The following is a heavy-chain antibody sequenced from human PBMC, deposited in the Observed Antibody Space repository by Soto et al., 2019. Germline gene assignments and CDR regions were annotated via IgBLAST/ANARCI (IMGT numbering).Heavy chain of an antibody. J-gene: IGHJ4*02. CDR3: AGGLMVYTFDY. V-gene: IGHV4-34*01. Sequence: SETLSLTCAVYGGSFSGYYWNWIRQPPGKGLEWIGEINHSGSTNYNPSLKSRVTISVETSKNQISLKLSSVTAADTAVYYCAGGLMVYTFDYWGQGTLVTVSS. CDR1: GGSFSGYY. D-gene: IGHD2-8*01. CDR2: INHSGST.